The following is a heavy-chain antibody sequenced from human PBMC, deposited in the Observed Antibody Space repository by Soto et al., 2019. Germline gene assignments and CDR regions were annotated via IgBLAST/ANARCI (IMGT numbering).Heavy chain of an antibody. CDR3: ARLYTTSRVGSWFDP. V-gene: IGHV3-48*02. CDR2: ISAGSDAI. CDR1: GFIFSTYT. D-gene: IGHD3-16*01. Sequence: EGQLVESGGGLVLPGGSLRLSCAASGFIFSTYTLNWVRQAPGKGREWVSYISAGSDAIHYADSVKGRFTVSRDNAKNSLFLQTNSLRDEDKAFYYCARLYTTSRVGSWFDPWGQGTLVTVSS. J-gene: IGHJ5*02.